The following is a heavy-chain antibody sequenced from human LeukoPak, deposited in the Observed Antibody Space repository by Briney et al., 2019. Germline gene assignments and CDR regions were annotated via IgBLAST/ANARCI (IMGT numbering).Heavy chain of an antibody. CDR3: ARDLGEYSSSSGDY. CDR2: INTNSGGT. D-gene: IGHD6-6*01. Sequence: GASVTVSCKASGYTFTRYYMRWVRQAPGQGLEWMGWINTNSGGTNYAQKFQGRVTMTRDTSISTAYMELSRLSSDDTAVYYCARDLGEYSSSSGDYWGQGTLVTVSS. CDR1: GYTFTRYY. V-gene: IGHV1-2*02. J-gene: IGHJ4*02.